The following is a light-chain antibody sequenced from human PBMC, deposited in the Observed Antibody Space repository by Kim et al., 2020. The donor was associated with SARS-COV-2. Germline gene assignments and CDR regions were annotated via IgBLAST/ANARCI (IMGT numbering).Light chain of an antibody. Sequence: STSVGDRVTITCRSSQDIQTYLGWYQQTPGKAPKRLIYAGSIVESGVPSRFSGRGSGTEFTLTISDLQPEDFASYYCLQYNSFPHTFGQGTKLEI. CDR3: LQYNSFPHT. CDR2: AGS. V-gene: IGKV1-17*02. J-gene: IGKJ2*01. CDR1: QDIQTY.